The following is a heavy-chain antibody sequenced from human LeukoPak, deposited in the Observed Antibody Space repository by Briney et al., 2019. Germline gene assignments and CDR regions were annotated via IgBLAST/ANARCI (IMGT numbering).Heavy chain of an antibody. V-gene: IGHV1-69*05. CDR2: IIPIFGTA. J-gene: IGHJ4*02. Sequence: GASVKVSCKASGGTFSSYAISWVRQAPGQGLEWMGGIIPIFGTANYAQKFQGRVTITTDESTSTAYMELSSLRSEDTAMYYCARAGAIVATYFDYWGQGTLVTVSS. CDR3: ARAGAIVATYFDY. CDR1: GGTFSSYA. D-gene: IGHD5-12*01.